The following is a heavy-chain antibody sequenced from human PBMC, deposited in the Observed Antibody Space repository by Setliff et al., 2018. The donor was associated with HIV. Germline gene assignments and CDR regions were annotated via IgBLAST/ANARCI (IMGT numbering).Heavy chain of an antibody. CDR1: GGSIGSSSYY. V-gene: IGHV4-39*01. Sequence: ETLSLTCTVSGGSIGSSSYYWGWIRQPPGKGLGWIGSIYYSGTTYYNPSLKSRVTISVDTSKNQFSLKLSSVTAADTAVYYCARATFNYYDSSGYNYWGQGTLVTVS. D-gene: IGHD3-22*01. J-gene: IGHJ4*02. CDR3: ARATFNYYDSSGYNY. CDR2: IYYSGTT.